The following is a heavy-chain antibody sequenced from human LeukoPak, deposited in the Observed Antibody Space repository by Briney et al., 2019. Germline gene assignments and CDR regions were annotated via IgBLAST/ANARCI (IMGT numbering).Heavy chain of an antibody. Sequence: SETLSLTCTVSGGSISSGDYYWSWIRQPPGKGLEWIGYIYYSGSTYYNPSLKSRVTISVDTSKNQFSLKLSSVTAADTAVYYCARGPYYDILTGYNWFDPWGQETLVTVSS. CDR1: GGSISSGDYY. J-gene: IGHJ5*02. CDR3: ARGPYYDILTGYNWFDP. D-gene: IGHD3-9*01. V-gene: IGHV4-30-4*01. CDR2: IYYSGST.